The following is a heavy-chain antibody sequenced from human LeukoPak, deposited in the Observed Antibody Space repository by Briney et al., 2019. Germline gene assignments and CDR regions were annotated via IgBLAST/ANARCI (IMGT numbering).Heavy chain of an antibody. CDR3: ARDKKEQLVLEYYYYMDV. Sequence: PSETLSLTCAVYGGSFSGYYWSWIRQPPGKGLEWIGEINHSGSTNYNPSLKSRVTISVDTSKNQFSLKLSSVTAADTAVYYCARDKKEQLVLEYYYYMDVWGKGTTVTVSS. D-gene: IGHD6-6*01. J-gene: IGHJ6*03. CDR1: GGSFSGYY. CDR2: INHSGST. V-gene: IGHV4-34*01.